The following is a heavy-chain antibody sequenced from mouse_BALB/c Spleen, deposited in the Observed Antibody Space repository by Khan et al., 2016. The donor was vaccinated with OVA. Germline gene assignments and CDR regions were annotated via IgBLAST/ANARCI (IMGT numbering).Heavy chain of an antibody. CDR3: ARTYYNAIAY. J-gene: IGHJ3*01. Sequence: QVQLQQSGPELVRPGVSVKISCKGSGYTFTDYAMHWVKQSHAKSLEWIGLISTYYGNTNYNQKFKGKATMTVDKSSSTAYMELAGLTSEDSAIYYCARTYYNAIAYWGQGTLVTVSA. V-gene: IGHV1S137*01. CDR2: ISTYYGNT. CDR1: GYTFTDYA. D-gene: IGHD1-3*01.